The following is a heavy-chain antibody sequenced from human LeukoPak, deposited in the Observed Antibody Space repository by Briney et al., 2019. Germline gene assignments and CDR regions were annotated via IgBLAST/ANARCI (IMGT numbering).Heavy chain of an antibody. CDR2: IIPIFGTA. Sequence: GASVKVSCKASGGTFSSYAISWVRQAPGQGLEWMGGIIPIFGTANYAQKFQGRVTITTDESTSTAYMELSSLRSEDTAVYYCAKTTAGNSSGRYPGWPVDYWGQGTLVTVSS. J-gene: IGHJ4*02. CDR1: GGTFSSYA. CDR3: AKTTAGNSSGRYPGWPVDY. V-gene: IGHV1-69*05. D-gene: IGHD6-19*01.